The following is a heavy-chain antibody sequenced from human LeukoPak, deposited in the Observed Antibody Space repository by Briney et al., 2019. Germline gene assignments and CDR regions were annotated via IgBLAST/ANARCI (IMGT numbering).Heavy chain of an antibody. J-gene: IGHJ4*02. CDR2: IYYSGNT. Sequence: SETLSLTCTVSGGSISSDDSYWSWIRQAPGKGLEWIGYIYYSGNTHYNPSLKSRVTMSVDTSTNQFSLKLSSVTAADTAVYYCARGYGDFDYWGQGTLVTVSS. V-gene: IGHV4-30-4*01. CDR1: GGSISSDDSY. D-gene: IGHD4-17*01. CDR3: ARGYGDFDY.